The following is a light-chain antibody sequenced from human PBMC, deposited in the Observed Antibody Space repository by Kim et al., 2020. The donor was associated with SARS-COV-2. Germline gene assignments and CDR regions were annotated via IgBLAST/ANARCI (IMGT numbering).Light chain of an antibody. Sequence: QSVLTQPPSVSGAPGQRVTISCSGSRFDIGAGYDVHWYQHLPGVVPKLLIYGNNNRPSGVPDRFSGSKSGTSASLVIIGLQAEDEADYYCQSYDARLGGLYVFGTGTKVTVL. V-gene: IGLV1-40*01. CDR1: RFDIGAGYD. CDR3: QSYDARLGGLYV. J-gene: IGLJ1*01. CDR2: GNN.